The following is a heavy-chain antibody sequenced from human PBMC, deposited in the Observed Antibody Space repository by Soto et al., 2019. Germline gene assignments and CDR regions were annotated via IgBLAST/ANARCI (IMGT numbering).Heavy chain of an antibody. J-gene: IGHJ6*03. Sequence: GGSLRLSCAASGFTFSTYGIHWVRQAPGRGLEWVAVISYDGSDKYYADSVKGRFTISRDNSKNTLYLQMNSLRAEDTAVYYCAKDGGYCTSNTCSPYYYYYYMDVWGKGTTVTVSS. CDR1: GFTFSTYG. CDR2: ISYDGSDK. CDR3: AKDGGYCTSNTCSPYYYYYYMDV. V-gene: IGHV3-30*18. D-gene: IGHD2-2*01.